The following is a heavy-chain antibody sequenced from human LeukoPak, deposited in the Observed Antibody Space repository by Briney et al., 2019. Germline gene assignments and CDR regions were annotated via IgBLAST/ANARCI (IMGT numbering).Heavy chain of an antibody. Sequence: PGGSLSLSCAASGFIFSDYALRWVRQAPGKGLEWLSVISYGGTKEYYADSVKSRFTISKDNSKNTLYLQMNSLRHEYTAVYYCARNKPITAFFGMDVWGQGTTVSVSS. V-gene: IGHV3-30*04. D-gene: IGHD6-6*01. CDR3: ARNKPITAFFGMDV. CDR1: GFIFSDYA. J-gene: IGHJ6*02. CDR2: ISYGGTKE.